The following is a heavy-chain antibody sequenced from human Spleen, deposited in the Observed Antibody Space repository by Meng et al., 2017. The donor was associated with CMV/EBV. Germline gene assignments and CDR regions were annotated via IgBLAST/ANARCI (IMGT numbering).Heavy chain of an antibody. J-gene: IGHJ4*02. D-gene: IGHD3-3*01. Sequence: GGSLRLSCAASGFTFSNAWMSWVRQAPGKGLEWVGRIKSKTDGGTTDYAAPVKGRFTVSRDDSKNTLYLQMNSLKTEDTAVYYCTTDTITIFGVVIKGLDYWGQGTLVTVSS. V-gene: IGHV3-15*01. CDR1: GFTFSNAW. CDR2: IKSKTDGGTT. CDR3: TTDTITIFGVVIKGLDY.